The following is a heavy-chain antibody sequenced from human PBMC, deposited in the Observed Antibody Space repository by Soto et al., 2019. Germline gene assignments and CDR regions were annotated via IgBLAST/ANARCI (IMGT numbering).Heavy chain of an antibody. CDR2: ISYSGST. D-gene: IGHD3-16*01. J-gene: IGHJ4*02. CDR1: GGSMSSHY. V-gene: IGHV4-59*11. CDR3: ARADPDASVGY. Sequence: PSETLSLTCTVSGGSMSSHYWTWLRQPPGKGLEWIGYISYSGSTYYNPSLKSRVTISAATSRNQFSLKLSSVIAADTAVYYCARADPDASVGYWGQGTLVTVSS.